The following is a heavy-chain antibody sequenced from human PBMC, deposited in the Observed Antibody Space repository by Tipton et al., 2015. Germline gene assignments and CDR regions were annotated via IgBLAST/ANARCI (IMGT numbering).Heavy chain of an antibody. D-gene: IGHD2-15*01. Sequence: SLRLSCSASGFTFSIFWMHWVRQAPGKGLEWVANIKPDGSESYYVDSVKGRFTFSRDNAKKSLYLQMNSLRDEDTAVYYCARFDCSGGNCYSDGMDVWGQGTTVTVSS. V-gene: IGHV3-7*01. CDR2: IKPDGSES. J-gene: IGHJ6*02. CDR3: ARFDCSGGNCYSDGMDV. CDR1: GFTFSIFW.